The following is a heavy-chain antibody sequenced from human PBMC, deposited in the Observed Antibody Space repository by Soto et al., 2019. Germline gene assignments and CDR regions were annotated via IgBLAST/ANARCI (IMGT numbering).Heavy chain of an antibody. D-gene: IGHD6-13*01. CDR3: AKDTIAAAGEAYYYYYYGMDV. Sequence: GGSLRLSCAASGFTFSSYAMSWVRQAPGKGLEWVSAISGSGGSTYYADSVKGRFTISRDNSKNTLYLQMNSLRAEDTAVYYCAKDTIAAAGEAYYYYYYGMDVWGQGTTVTVSS. V-gene: IGHV3-23*01. J-gene: IGHJ6*02. CDR1: GFTFSSYA. CDR2: ISGSGGST.